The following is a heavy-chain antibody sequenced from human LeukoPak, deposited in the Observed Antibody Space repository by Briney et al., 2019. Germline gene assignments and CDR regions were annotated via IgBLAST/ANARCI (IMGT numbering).Heavy chain of an antibody. CDR2: IKQDGSEK. J-gene: IGHJ4*02. V-gene: IGHV3-7*01. CDR3: AKEGY. Sequence: PGGSLRLSCAASGFSFSVNWMSWVRQAPGKGPEWVASIKQDGSEKYYVDSVSGRFTISRDNAKNSLYLQMNSLRPEDTAVYYCAKEGYWGQGTLVTVSS. CDR1: GFSFSVNW.